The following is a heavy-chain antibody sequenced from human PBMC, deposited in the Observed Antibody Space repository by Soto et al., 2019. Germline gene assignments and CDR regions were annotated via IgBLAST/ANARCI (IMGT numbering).Heavy chain of an antibody. V-gene: IGHV1-69*02. CDR2: IIPILGIA. Sequence: ASVKVSCKASGGTISSYTISWVRQAPGQGLEWMGRIIPILGIANYAQKFQGRVTITADKSTSTAYMELSSLRSEDTAVYYCARGAPSNYDILTGYYRSHGYWGQGTLVTVSS. CDR3: ARGAPSNYDILTGYYRSHGY. CDR1: GGTISSYT. D-gene: IGHD3-9*01. J-gene: IGHJ4*02.